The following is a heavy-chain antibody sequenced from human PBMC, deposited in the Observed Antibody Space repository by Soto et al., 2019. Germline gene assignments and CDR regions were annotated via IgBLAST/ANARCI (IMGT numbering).Heavy chain of an antibody. V-gene: IGHV1-18*01. CDR1: GYTFTSYG. CDR2: ISAYNGNT. CDR3: ARAHSSSWYDPSNWFDP. J-gene: IGHJ5*02. Sequence: QVQLVQSGAEVKKPGASVKVSCKASGYTFTSYGIGWVRQAPGQGLEWMGWISAYNGNTNYVQKLQGRVTMTTDTSTSTAYMELRSLRSDDTAVYYCARAHSSSWYDPSNWFDPWGQGTLVTVSS. D-gene: IGHD6-13*01.